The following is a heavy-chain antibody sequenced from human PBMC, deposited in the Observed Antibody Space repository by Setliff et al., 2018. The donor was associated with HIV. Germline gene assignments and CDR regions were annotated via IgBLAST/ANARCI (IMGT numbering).Heavy chain of an antibody. CDR3: ARDLPTPNWGFDY. CDR1: GYAFVTYA. D-gene: IGHD7-27*01. J-gene: IGHJ4*02. V-gene: IGHV1-3*01. Sequence: ASVKVSCKGSGYAFVTYAMHWVRQAPGQRLEWVGWINAGNGDTKYSQKFQGRVTATTDTSASTAYMKLSSLRSEDTAVYYCARDLPTPNWGFDYWGQGTLVTVSS. CDR2: INAGNGDT.